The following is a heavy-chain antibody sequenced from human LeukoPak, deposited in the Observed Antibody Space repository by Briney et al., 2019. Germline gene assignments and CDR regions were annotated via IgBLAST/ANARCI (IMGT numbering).Heavy chain of an antibody. Sequence: SVKVSCKASGGTFSSYAISWVRQAPGQGLEWMGRIIPIFGIANYAQKFQGRVTITADKSTSTAYMELSSLRSEDTAVYYCARDAVFGVVTYFGYWGQGTLVTVSS. V-gene: IGHV1-69*04. CDR3: ARDAVFGVVTYFGY. D-gene: IGHD3-3*01. J-gene: IGHJ4*02. CDR1: GGTFSSYA. CDR2: IIPIFGIA.